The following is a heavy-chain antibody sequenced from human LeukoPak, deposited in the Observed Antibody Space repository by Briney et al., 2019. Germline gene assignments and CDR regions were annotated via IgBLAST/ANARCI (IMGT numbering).Heavy chain of an antibody. J-gene: IGHJ4*02. CDR1: GISFTSFA. V-gene: IGHV3-23*01. CDR2: ITGSGRT. Sequence: GGSLRLSCAASGISFTSFAMTWVRRAPGKGLEWVSVITGSGRTFYAASVEGRFTISRDNSKNTLSLQLDSLTADDTAIHYCAKGKRVGSPYYFDSWGQGTLVTVSS. CDR3: AKGKRVGSPYYFDS. D-gene: IGHD6-6*01.